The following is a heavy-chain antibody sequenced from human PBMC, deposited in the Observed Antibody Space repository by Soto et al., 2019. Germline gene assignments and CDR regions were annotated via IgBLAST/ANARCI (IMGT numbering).Heavy chain of an antibody. J-gene: IGHJ3*02. Sequence: ASVKVSCKASGYTFTTYSIHWVRQAPGQRLEWMGWINTASGNTKYSQNFQGRVTIIRDTSASTAYMELSSLRSEDTAVYYCARDKIVMVAATSGPFDISGHGTMVTVS. CDR1: GYTFTTYS. D-gene: IGHD2-15*01. CDR3: ARDKIVMVAATSGPFDI. CDR2: INTASGNT. V-gene: IGHV1-3*04.